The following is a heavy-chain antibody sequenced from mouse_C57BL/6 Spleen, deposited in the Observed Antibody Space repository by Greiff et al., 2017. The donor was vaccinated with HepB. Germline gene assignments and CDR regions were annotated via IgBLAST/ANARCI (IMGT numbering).Heavy chain of an antibody. CDR3: ARDAIDSSGYSWFAY. D-gene: IGHD3-2*02. CDR1: GFTFSDFY. Sequence: EVKLVESGGGLVQSGRSLRLSCATSGFTFSDFYMEWVRQAPGKGLEWIAASRNKANDYTTEYSASVKGRFSVSRDTSQSILYLQMNALRAEDTAIYYCARDAIDSSGYSWFAYWGQGTLVTVSA. V-gene: IGHV7-1*01. CDR2: SRNKANDYTT. J-gene: IGHJ3*01.